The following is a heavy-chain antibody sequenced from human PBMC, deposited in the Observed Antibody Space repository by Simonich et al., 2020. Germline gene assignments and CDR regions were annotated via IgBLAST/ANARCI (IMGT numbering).Heavy chain of an antibody. D-gene: IGHD1-1*01. CDR1: GGSFSGYY. Sequence: QVQLQQWGAGLLKPSETLSLTCAVYGGSFSGYYWSWIRPPPWKGLEWIGENNHSGSTNYNPALKSRVTISVDTSKNQFSLKLSSVTAADTAVYYCARHLQLGPFDYWGQGTLVTVSS. J-gene: IGHJ4*02. V-gene: IGHV4-34*01. CDR3: ARHLQLGPFDY. CDR2: NNHSGST.